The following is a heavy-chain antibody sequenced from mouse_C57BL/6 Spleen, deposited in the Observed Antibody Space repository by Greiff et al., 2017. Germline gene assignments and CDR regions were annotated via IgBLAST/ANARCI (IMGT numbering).Heavy chain of an antibody. J-gene: IGHJ2*01. D-gene: IGHD1-1*01. CDR3: ARTVVASFDY. CDR2: INPYNGGT. V-gene: IGHV1-18*01. Sequence: EVQLQQSGPELVKPGASVKIPCTASGYTFTDYNMDWVKQSHGKSLEWIGDINPYNGGTIYNQKFKGKATLTVDKSSSTAYMELRSLTSEDTAVYYCARTVVASFDYWGQGTTLTVSS. CDR1: GYTFTDYN.